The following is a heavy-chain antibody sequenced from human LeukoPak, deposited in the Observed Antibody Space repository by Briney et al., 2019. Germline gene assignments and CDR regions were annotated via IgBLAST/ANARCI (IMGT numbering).Heavy chain of an antibody. CDR3: ARGPEGFDWLPRVDP. J-gene: IGHJ5*02. Sequence: ASVKVSCKASGYTFTSYGISWVRQAPGQGLEWMGWISAYNGNTNYAQKLQGRVTMTTDTSTSTAYMELRSLRSDDTAVYYCARGPEGFDWLPRVDPWGQGTLVTVPS. D-gene: IGHD3-9*01. V-gene: IGHV1-18*04. CDR1: GYTFTSYG. CDR2: ISAYNGNT.